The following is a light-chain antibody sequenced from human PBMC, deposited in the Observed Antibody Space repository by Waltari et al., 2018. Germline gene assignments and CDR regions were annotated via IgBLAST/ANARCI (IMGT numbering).Light chain of an antibody. CDR3: CSYAGSYTWV. CDR2: DDN. CDR1: SSDVGNYNL. J-gene: IGLJ3*02. V-gene: IGLV2-23*01. Sequence: QSALTQPASVSGSPGQSITISCTGTSSDVGNYNLVSWYQQYPGKAPKVMIYDDNRRPSGLSGRVSGSKSGNTASLTISGVQAEDEADYYCCSYAGSYTWVFGGGTKLTVL.